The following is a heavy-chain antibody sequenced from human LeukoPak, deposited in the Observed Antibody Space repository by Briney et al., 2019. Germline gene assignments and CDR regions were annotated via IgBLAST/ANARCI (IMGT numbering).Heavy chain of an antibody. CDR3: ARAVGGGRRGLPYYFDH. CDR1: GFTFSSYS. Sequence: GGSLRLSCAASGFTFSSYSMTWVRQAPGKGLEWVSVISGNGGSTYYADSVKGRFTISRDNSKNILYLQLNSLRADDTAVYFCARAVGGGRRGLPYYFDHWGQGTLVTVSS. D-gene: IGHD4-23*01. J-gene: IGHJ4*02. CDR2: ISGNGGST. V-gene: IGHV3-23*01.